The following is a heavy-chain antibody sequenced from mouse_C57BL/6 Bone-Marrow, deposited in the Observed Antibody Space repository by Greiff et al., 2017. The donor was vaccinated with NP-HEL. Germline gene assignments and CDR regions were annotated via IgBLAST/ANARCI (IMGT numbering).Heavy chain of an antibody. CDR2: IDPETGGT. D-gene: IGHD1-1*01. CDR3: TRSYDYYLILYYAMDY. Sequence: VKLMESGAELVRPGASVTLSCKASGYTFTDYEMHWVKQTPVHGLEWIGAIDPETGGTAYNQKFKGKAILTADKSSSTAYMELRSLTSEDSAVYYCTRSYDYYLILYYAMDYWRQATSVPVSS. V-gene: IGHV1-15*01. J-gene: IGHJ4*01. CDR1: GYTFTDYE.